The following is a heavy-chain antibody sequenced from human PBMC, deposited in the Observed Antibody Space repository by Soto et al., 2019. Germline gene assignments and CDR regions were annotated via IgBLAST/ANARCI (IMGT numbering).Heavy chain of an antibody. V-gene: IGHV4-34*01. D-gene: IGHD2-2*01. CDR1: GGSFSGYY. CDR3: ARASILGYCSSTSCPQVGHGN. J-gene: IGHJ4*02. CDR2: INHSGST. Sequence: TLSLTCAVYGGSFSGYYWSWIRQPPGKGLEWIGEINHSGSTNYNPSLKSRVTISVDTSKNQFSLKLSSVTAADTAVYYCARASILGYCSSTSCPQVGHGNWGQGTLVTVSS.